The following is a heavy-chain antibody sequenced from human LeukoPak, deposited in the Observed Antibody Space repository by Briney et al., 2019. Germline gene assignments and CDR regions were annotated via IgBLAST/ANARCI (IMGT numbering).Heavy chain of an antibody. CDR2: IYYSGST. J-gene: IGHJ4*02. Sequence: SETLSLTCTVSGGSVSSGSYYWSWIRQPPGKGLEWIGYIYYSGSTNYNPSLKSRVTISVDTSMNQFSLKLSSVTAADTAVYYCARGRIERGYSYGVIPPLKYYFDYWGQGTLVTVSS. CDR1: GGSVSSGSYY. CDR3: ARGRIERGYSYGVIPPLKYYFDY. V-gene: IGHV4-61*01. D-gene: IGHD5-18*01.